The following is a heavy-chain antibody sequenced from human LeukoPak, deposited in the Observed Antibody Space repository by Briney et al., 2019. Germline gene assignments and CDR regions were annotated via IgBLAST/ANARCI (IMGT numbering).Heavy chain of an antibody. CDR2: IYHSGST. V-gene: IGHV4-38-2*01. J-gene: IGHJ6*03. D-gene: IGHD2-2*01. Sequence: SETLSLTCAVSGYSISSGYYWGWIRQPPGKGLEWIGSIYHSGSTYYNPSLKSRVTISVDTSKNQFSLKLSSVTAADTAVYYCARCDCSSTSRYGFSYYYYMAVWGKGTTFTVYS. CDR3: ARCDCSSTSRYGFSYYYYMAV. CDR1: GYSISSGYY.